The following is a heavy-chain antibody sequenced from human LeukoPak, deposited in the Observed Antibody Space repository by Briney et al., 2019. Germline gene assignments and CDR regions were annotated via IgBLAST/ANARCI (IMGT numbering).Heavy chain of an antibody. Sequence: SETLSLTCTVSGDSINGYYWSWIRQPPGKGLEWIGSIYYSGSTYYNPSLKSRVTISVDTSKNQFSLKLSSVTAADTAVYYCARLRMITFGGVIDPTFDYWGQGTLVTVSS. CDR2: IYYSGST. D-gene: IGHD3-16*02. CDR3: ARLRMITFGGVIDPTFDY. CDR1: GDSINGYY. J-gene: IGHJ4*02. V-gene: IGHV4-59*05.